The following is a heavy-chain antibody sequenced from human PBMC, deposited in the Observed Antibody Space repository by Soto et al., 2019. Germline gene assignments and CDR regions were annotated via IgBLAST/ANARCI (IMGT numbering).Heavy chain of an antibody. Sequence: HPRGSLRLSCAASGFTFSSYGISWIRLSPGKGLEWVSVISGGGDTTYYTPSVKGRFTISRDDFRNTLYLQMNSLRTEDTAIYYCAKLRDFVVLPAGILDYWGPGTLVTVSS. CDR1: GFTFSSYG. CDR2: ISGGGDTT. D-gene: IGHD2-8*01. V-gene: IGHV3-23*01. J-gene: IGHJ4*02. CDR3: AKLRDFVVLPAGILDY.